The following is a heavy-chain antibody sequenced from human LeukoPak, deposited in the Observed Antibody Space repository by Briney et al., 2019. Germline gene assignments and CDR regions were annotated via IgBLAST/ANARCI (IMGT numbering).Heavy chain of an antibody. CDR2: ISGSGGST. CDR1: GFTFSSYA. J-gene: IGHJ4*02. CDR3: AKDQMGPYSRWLDY. D-gene: IGHD6-13*01. Sequence: GGSLRLSCAASGFTFSSYAMSWVRQAPGKGLEWVSAISGSGGSTYYADSVKGRFTISRDNSKNTLYLQMNSLRAEDTAVYYCAKDQMGPYSRWLDYWGQGTLVTVSS. V-gene: IGHV3-23*01.